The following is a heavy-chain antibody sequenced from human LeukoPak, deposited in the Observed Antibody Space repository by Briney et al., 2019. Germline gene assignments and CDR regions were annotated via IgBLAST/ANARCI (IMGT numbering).Heavy chain of an antibody. CDR3: ARVTAVYYGMDV. D-gene: IGHD6-19*01. CDR1: GGSLSSYY. CDR2: IYYSGST. Sequence: SETLSLTCTVSGGSLSSYYWSWIRQPPGKGLEWIGYIYYSGSTNYNPSLTSRVTISVDTSKNQFSLKLSSVTAADTAVYYCARVTAVYYGMDVWGQGTTVTVSS. J-gene: IGHJ6*02. V-gene: IGHV4-59*01.